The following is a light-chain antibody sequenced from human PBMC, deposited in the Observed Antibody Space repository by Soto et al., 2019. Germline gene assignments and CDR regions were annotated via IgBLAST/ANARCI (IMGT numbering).Light chain of an antibody. Sequence: GNVVLSAGGRAALSCRASQSVSNNYLAWYQQTPGQAPRLLIYGASNRATGIPDRFSGSGSGTDFTLTISRLEPEDFTVYYCHHYETFGQGTKVDI. CDR3: HHYET. J-gene: IGKJ1*01. CDR2: GAS. V-gene: IGKV3-20*01. CDR1: QSVSNNY.